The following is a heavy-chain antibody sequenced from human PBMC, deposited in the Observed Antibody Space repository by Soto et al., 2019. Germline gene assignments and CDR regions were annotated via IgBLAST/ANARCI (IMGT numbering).Heavy chain of an antibody. J-gene: IGHJ5*02. D-gene: IGHD1-26*01. CDR2: IYYSGST. V-gene: IGHV4-39*01. CDR1: GGSISSSSYY. CDR3: ARLSPPTIVGATYWFDP. Sequence: SETLSLTCTVSGGSISSSSYYWGWIRQPPGKGLEWIGSIYYSGSTYYNPSLKSRVTISVDTSKNQFSLKLSSVTAADTAVYYCARLSPPTIVGATYWFDPWGQGTLVTVSS.